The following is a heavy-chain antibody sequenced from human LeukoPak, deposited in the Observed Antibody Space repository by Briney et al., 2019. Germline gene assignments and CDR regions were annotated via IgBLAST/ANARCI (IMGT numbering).Heavy chain of an antibody. CDR2: INHSGST. CDR1: GGSFSGYY. Sequence: SETLSLTCTVYGGSFSGYYWSWIRQPPGKGLEWIGEINHSGSTNYNPSLKSRVTISVDTSKNQFSLKLTSVTPADTAVYYCARTAKYYYGSETYYFFDYWGQGTLVTVS. D-gene: IGHD3-10*01. CDR3: ARTAKYYYGSETYYFFDY. J-gene: IGHJ4*02. V-gene: IGHV4-34*01.